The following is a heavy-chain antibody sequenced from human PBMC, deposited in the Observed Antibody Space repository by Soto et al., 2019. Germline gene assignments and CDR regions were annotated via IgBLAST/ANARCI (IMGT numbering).Heavy chain of an antibody. CDR3: VKSPWSRRGDLDL. J-gene: IGHJ2*01. V-gene: IGHV3-9*01. CDR2: ISWNSGTI. D-gene: IGHD2-8*01. Sequence: EVELVESGGGLAQTGRSLRLSCATSGFKFDDNDMYWVRQAPGKGLEWVAGISWNSGTIGYADSVKGRFTISRDNAKNSLFLEMSPLRREDTVIYYCVKSPWSRRGDLDLWGRGTLVTVSS. CDR1: GFKFDDND.